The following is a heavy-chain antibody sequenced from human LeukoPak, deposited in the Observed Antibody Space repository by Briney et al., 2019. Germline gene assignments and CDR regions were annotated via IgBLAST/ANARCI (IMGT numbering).Heavy chain of an antibody. D-gene: IGHD5-12*01. CDR2: ISSNGGST. Sequence: PVGFLRLSCAASGFTFSSYAMHWVRQAPGKGLEYVSAISSNGGSTYYANSVKGRFTISRDNSKNTLYLQMGSLRAEDMAVYYCARDSGYDHHYYYYYMDVWGKGTTVTVSS. V-gene: IGHV3-64*01. CDR1: GFTFSSYA. CDR3: ARDSGYDHHYYYYYMDV. J-gene: IGHJ6*03.